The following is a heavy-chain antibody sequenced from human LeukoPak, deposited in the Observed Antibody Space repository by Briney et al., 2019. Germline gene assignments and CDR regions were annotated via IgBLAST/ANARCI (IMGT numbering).Heavy chain of an antibody. V-gene: IGHV3-23*01. D-gene: IGHD4-17*01. J-gene: IGHJ4*01. CDR1: GFTFSSYA. Sequence: GGSLRLSCAASGFTFSSYAMSWVRQAPGKGLEWVSAISGSGGSTYYADSVKGRFTISRDNSKNTLYLQMNRLRTEDTALYYCAKDRDGDWAVDYWGHGTLVIVSS. CDR2: ISGSGGST. CDR3: AKDRDGDWAVDY.